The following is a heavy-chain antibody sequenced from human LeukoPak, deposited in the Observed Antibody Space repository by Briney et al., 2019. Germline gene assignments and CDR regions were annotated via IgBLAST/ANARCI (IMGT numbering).Heavy chain of an antibody. CDR3: VRAGGDYPFDY. CDR1: RFTFNSYR. D-gene: IGHD2-21*02. CDR2: ISSRSNSK. J-gene: IGHJ4*02. Sequence: GGSLRLSCTASRFTFNSYRMNWVRQAPGKGLEWVSSISSRSNSKYYADSVKGRVTISRDNAKNSVSLQMNSLRDADTALYYCVRAGGDYPFDYWGQGTLVTVSS. V-gene: IGHV3-21*01.